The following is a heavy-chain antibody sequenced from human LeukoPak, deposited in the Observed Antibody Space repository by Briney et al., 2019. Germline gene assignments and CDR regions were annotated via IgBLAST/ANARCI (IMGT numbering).Heavy chain of an antibody. V-gene: IGHV3-66*04. CDR1: GFTVSSDY. CDR3: ALQFWR. CDR2: IYNDGNT. J-gene: IGHJ4*02. Sequence: GGSLRPSCAASGFTVSSDYMNWVRQAPGKGLEWVSVIYNDGNTDYADSVKGRFTICRDNSKNTLYLQMNSLRVEDTALYYCALQFWRWGQGTLVTVSS.